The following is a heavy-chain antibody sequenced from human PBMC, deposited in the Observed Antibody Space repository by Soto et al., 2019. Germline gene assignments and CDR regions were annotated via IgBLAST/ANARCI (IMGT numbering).Heavy chain of an antibody. J-gene: IGHJ4*02. V-gene: IGHV4-39*01. CDR1: GGSISSSSYH. CDR2: IYYSGST. CDR3: ARQGVTMLRGVIVLFDY. Sequence: SEILSLTCTVSGGSISSSSYHWGWIRQPPGKGLEWIGSIYYSGSTYYNPSLKSRVTISVDTSKNQFSLKLSSVTAADTAVYYCARQGVTMLRGVIVLFDYWGQGTLVNVSS. D-gene: IGHD3-10*01.